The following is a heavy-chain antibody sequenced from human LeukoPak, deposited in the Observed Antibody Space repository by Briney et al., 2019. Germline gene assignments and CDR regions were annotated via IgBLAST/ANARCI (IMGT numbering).Heavy chain of an antibody. Sequence: PSETLSLTCTVSGGSISSYYWSWIRQPPGKGLEWIGYIYYSGSTNYNPSLKSRVTISVDTSKNQFSLKLSSVNAADTAVYYCARAIRGDFDPWGQGTLVTVSS. D-gene: IGHD3-10*01. J-gene: IGHJ5*02. CDR2: IYYSGST. V-gene: IGHV4-59*08. CDR3: ARAIRGDFDP. CDR1: GGSISSYY.